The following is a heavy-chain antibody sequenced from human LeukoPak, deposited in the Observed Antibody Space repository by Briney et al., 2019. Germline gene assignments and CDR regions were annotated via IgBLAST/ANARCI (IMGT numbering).Heavy chain of an antibody. CDR1: GGSISSSSYY. CDR3: ARARYGSGSYFTYHYYYMDV. Sequence: SETLSLTCTVSGGSISSSSYYWGWIRQPPGKGLEWIGSIYYSGSTYYNPSLKSRVTISVDTSRNQFSLKLSSVTAADTAVYYCARARYGSGSYFTYHYYYMDVWGKGTTVTISS. CDR2: IYYSGST. D-gene: IGHD3-10*01. V-gene: IGHV4-39*01. J-gene: IGHJ6*03.